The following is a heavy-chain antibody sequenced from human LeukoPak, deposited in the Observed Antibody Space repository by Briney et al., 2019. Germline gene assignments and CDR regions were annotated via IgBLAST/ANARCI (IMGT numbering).Heavy chain of an antibody. D-gene: IGHD3-10*01. CDR3: ARGSYGSGARYDY. Sequence: GGSLRLSCAASGFTFSSYEMNWVRQAPGKGLEWSSYISTSGSPIYYADSVKGRLTISRDNAKNSLYLQMNSLRAEDTAVYYCARGSYGSGARYDYWGQGTLVTVSS. CDR1: GFTFSSYE. V-gene: IGHV3-48*03. J-gene: IGHJ4*02. CDR2: ISTSGSPI.